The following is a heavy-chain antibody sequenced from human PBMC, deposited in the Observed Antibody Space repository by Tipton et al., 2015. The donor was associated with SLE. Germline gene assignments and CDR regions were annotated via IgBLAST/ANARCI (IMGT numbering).Heavy chain of an antibody. CDR1: GYTFTTYG. D-gene: IGHD2-15*01. Sequence: QVQLVQSGAEVKKPGASVKVSCKASGYTFTTYGISWVRQAPGQGLEWMGWISANNGNTNYAQKLQGRVTMTTDTSTSTAYMGLRSLRSDDTAVYYCASYCSGVSCYSGFDYWGQGTLVTVSS. V-gene: IGHV1-18*04. CDR3: ASYCSGVSCYSGFDY. CDR2: ISANNGNT. J-gene: IGHJ4*02.